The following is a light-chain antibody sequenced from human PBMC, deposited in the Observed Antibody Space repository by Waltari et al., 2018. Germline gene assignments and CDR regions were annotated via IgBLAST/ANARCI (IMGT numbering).Light chain of an antibody. Sequence: DIQMTQSPSTLSASVGDRVTITCRASQSISSWLAWYQQKPGKAPKRLIYKASSLESGVPSRFSGSGSGTEFTLTISSLQPDDFATYYCQQYNSYQFTFGPGTKVDIK. CDR3: QQYNSYQFT. V-gene: IGKV1-5*03. CDR2: KAS. J-gene: IGKJ3*01. CDR1: QSISSW.